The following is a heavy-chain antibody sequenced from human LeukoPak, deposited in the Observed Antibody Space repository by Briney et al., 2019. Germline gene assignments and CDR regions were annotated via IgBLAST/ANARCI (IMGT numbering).Heavy chain of an antibody. Sequence: GGSLRLSCAASGFTFSSYAMSWVRQAPGKGLEWVSAISGSGGSTYYADSVKGRFTISRDNSKNTLYLQMNSLRAEDTAAYYCAKARGGAGKESFDYWGQGTLVTVSS. D-gene: IGHD3-10*01. V-gene: IGHV3-23*01. CDR3: AKARGGAGKESFDY. CDR1: GFTFSSYA. J-gene: IGHJ4*02. CDR2: ISGSGGST.